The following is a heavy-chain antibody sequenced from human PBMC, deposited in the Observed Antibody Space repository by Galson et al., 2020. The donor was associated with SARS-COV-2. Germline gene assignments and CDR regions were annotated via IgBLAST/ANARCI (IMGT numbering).Heavy chain of an antibody. CDR2: MTSSGSTI. J-gene: IGHJ4*02. V-gene: IGHV3-48*03. CDR1: GFTFSNYE. D-gene: IGHD5-12*01. CDR3: ARDTPIMATIGPYYFDS. Sequence: TGGSLRLSCAASGFTFSNYEMNWVRQAPGKGLEWVSYMTSSGSTIYYADSVKGRFTISRDNAKNSLYLQMNSLRANDTAVYYCARDTPIMATIGPYYFDSWGQGTLVTVSS.